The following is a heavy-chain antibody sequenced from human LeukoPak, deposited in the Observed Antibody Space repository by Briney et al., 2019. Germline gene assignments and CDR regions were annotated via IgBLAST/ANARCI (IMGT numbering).Heavy chain of an antibody. V-gene: IGHV3-30-3*01. Sequence: PGGSLRLSCAASGFTFSSYAMHWVRQAPGKGLEWVAVISYDGSNKYYADSVKGRFTTSRDNSKNTLYLQMNSLRAEDTAVYYCARSSWIQLPFDPWGQGTLVTVSS. CDR1: GFTFSSYA. CDR3: ARSSWIQLPFDP. CDR2: ISYDGSNK. D-gene: IGHD5-18*01. J-gene: IGHJ5*02.